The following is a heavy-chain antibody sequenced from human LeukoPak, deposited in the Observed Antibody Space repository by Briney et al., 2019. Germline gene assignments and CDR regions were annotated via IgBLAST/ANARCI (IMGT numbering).Heavy chain of an antibody. CDR1: GGSISSSSYY. Sequence: SETLSLTCTVSGGSISSSSYYWGWIRQPPGKGLEWIGSIYYSGNTYYNASLKSQVSISIDTSKNQFSLRLTSVTAADTALYYCARGEWSSSPFDYWGQGTLVTVSS. V-gene: IGHV4-39*01. D-gene: IGHD6-6*01. J-gene: IGHJ4*02. CDR3: ARGEWSSSPFDY. CDR2: IYYSGNT.